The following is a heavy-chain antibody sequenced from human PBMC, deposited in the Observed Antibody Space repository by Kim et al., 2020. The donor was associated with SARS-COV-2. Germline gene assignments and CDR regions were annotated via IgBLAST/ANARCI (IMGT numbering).Heavy chain of an antibody. CDR3: GRGRICGGGICYRTIDY. D-gene: IGHD2-15*01. CDR2: LWYDGSNE. J-gene: IGHJ4*02. Sequence: GGSLRLSCAASGFSFTDHAMHWVRQAPGTGLEWVADLWYDGSNEYYLDSVKGRFTISRDNSKNTLYLQMNSLRAEDTAVYYCGRGRICGGGICYRTIDYWGQGTRVTVSS. CDR1: GFSFTDHA. V-gene: IGHV3-33*01.